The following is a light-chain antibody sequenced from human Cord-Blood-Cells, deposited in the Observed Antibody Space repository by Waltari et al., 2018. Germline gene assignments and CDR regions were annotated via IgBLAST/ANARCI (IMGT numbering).Light chain of an antibody. CDR1: SRDVGCYNL. CDR2: EGS. CDR3: CSYAGSSTFV. V-gene: IGLV2-23*01. J-gene: IGLJ2*01. Sequence: QSALTQPASVSGSPGQSITISCTGTSRDVGCYNLVSWYQQHPGKAPKLMIYEGSKRPSGVANRCSGSKSGNTASLTISGLQAEDEADYYCCSYAGSSTFVFGGGTKLTVL.